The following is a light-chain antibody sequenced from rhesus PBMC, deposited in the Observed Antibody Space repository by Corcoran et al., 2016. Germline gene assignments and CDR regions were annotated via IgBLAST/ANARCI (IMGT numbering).Light chain of an antibody. J-gene: IGKJ2*01. CDR3: QQYNDLLPS. CDR2: GAY. Sequence: EIVMTQSPATLSLSPGETATLSCRASQSVGSYLAWYQQKPGQAPKLLGHGAYFRATGIPARFNGSGSRTDFTLTISSLEPEDVGVYPCQQYNDLLPSFGQGTKVEIK. CDR1: QSVGSY. V-gene: IGKV3-40*03.